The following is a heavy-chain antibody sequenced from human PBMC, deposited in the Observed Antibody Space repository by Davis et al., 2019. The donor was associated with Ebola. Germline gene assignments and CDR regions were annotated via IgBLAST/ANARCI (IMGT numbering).Heavy chain of an antibody. Sequence: ESLKISCAASGFAFRVYWMHWIRETPEGLLWVADTHPEGVTIRYADSVRGRFTISRDNVNSILYLQMNSLRPEDSAIYYCARSHYYNGPDLWGQGTRVTVSS. J-gene: IGHJ6*02. CDR1: GFAFRVYW. CDR2: THPEGVTI. CDR3: ARSHYYNGPDL. D-gene: IGHD3-10*01. V-gene: IGHV3-74*01.